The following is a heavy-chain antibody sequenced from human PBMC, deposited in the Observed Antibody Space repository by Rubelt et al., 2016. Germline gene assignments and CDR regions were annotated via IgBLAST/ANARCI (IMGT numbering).Heavy chain of an antibody. J-gene: IGHJ4*02. CDR3: ARHNGATMPVY. CDR1: GFTFSSYW. V-gene: IGHV3-74*01. Sequence: RLSCAASGFTFSSYWMHWVRQAPGKGLVWVSRINTDGRTTSYADSVKGRFTISRDNAKNTLYLQMNSLRAEDTAVYYCARHNGATMPVYWGQGTLVTVSS. CDR2: INTDGRTT. D-gene: IGHD1-26*01.